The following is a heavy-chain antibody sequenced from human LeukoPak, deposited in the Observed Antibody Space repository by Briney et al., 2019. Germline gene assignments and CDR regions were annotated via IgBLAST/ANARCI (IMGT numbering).Heavy chain of an antibody. CDR2: MWYDGSNE. CDR3: AREHTIAATGTHWFAP. V-gene: IGHV3-33*01. CDR1: GFAFSRYG. Sequence: GRSLRLSCAASGFAFSRYGMHWLRQAPGTGLEWVAVMWYDGSNEAYADSVRGRFTISRDNSENRLYLQMGSLRVEDTAVYYCAREHTIAATGTHWFAPWGQGTLVTVSS. D-gene: IGHD6-13*01. J-gene: IGHJ5*02.